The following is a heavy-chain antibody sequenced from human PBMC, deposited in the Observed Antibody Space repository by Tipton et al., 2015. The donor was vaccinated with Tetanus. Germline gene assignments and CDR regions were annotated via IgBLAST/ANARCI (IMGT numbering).Heavy chain of an antibody. CDR2: ISPFNENV. V-gene: IGHV1-18*01. CDR3: ARDRGDYIYYGMDV. D-gene: IGHD3-22*01. J-gene: IGHJ6*02. Sequence: QLVQSGAEVKKPGASVKVSCKASGYTFTHYGVNWVRQAPGQGLEWMGWISPFNENVNYAEKFQGRLTMTTDRSTATVYMDLRSLRSDDTAVYYCARDRGDYIYYGMDVWGPGTTVTVSS. CDR1: GYTFTHYG.